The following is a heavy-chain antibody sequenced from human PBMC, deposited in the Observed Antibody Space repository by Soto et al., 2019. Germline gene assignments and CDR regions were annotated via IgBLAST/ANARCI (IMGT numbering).Heavy chain of an antibody. D-gene: IGHD2-2*01. J-gene: IGHJ4*02. V-gene: IGHV4-59*01. Sequence: PSETRSLTCTVSGTSISSYYWSWIRQPPGKGLEWIANIHYSGTTNYNPSLASRVTLSVDTSKNQFSLKMTSVTAADRAMYFCARYNSYATEYWGRGNMVNVSS. CDR1: GTSISSYY. CDR3: ARYNSYATEY. CDR2: IHYSGTT.